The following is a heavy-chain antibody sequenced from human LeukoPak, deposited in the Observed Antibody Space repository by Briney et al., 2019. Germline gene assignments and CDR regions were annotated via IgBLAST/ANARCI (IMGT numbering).Heavy chain of an antibody. Sequence: GGSLRLSCAASGFTFDDYAMHWVRQAPGKGLVWVSRINSDGSSTSYADSVKGRFTISRDNAKNTLYLQMNSLRAEDTAVYYCARGHYYDSSGYYSNYYYYYMDVWGKGTTVTVSS. V-gene: IGHV3-74*01. CDR2: INSDGSST. CDR1: GFTFDDYA. D-gene: IGHD3-22*01. J-gene: IGHJ6*03. CDR3: ARGHYYDSSGYYSNYYYYYMDV.